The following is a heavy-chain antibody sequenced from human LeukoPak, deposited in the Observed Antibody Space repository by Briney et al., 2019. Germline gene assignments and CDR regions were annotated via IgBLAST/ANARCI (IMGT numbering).Heavy chain of an antibody. CDR2: ISSSSSTI. CDR1: GFTFSSYS. J-gene: IGHJ3*01. D-gene: IGHD2-2*01. Sequence: GSLRLSCAASGFTFSSYSMNWVPPAPRKGLECVSYISSSSSTIYYADSVKSRFTISRDNAKNSLYLQMNSLRAEDTAVYYCARVPTVVVPAATWGQGTMVTVSS. V-gene: IGHV3-48*01. CDR3: ARVPTVVVPAAT.